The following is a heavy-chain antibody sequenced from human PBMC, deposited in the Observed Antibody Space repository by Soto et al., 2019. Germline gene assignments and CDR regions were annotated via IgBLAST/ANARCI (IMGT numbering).Heavy chain of an antibody. CDR2: ISHTGST. CDR3: ARAVAPYFGTWFDP. V-gene: IGHV4-30-2*01. J-gene: IGHJ5*02. Sequence: SETLSLTCAVSGGSITSGNSYSWSWIRQPPGKGLEWIGSISHTGSTSYNPSLKSRLTMSVDKSKNQFSLRLSSATAADMAVYYWARAVAPYFGTWFDPWGQGILVTVSS. CDR1: GGSITSGNSYS. D-gene: IGHD3-10*01.